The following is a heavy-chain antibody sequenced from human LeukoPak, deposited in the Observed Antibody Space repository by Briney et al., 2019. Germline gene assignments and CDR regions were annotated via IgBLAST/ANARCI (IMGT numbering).Heavy chain of an antibody. V-gene: IGHV3-13*01. J-gene: IGHJ4*02. D-gene: IGHD1-26*01. CDR1: GFTFSSYD. CDR3: ARGPPYSGSYYDY. Sequence: GGSLRLSCAASGFTFSSYDMHWVRQGTGKGLEWVSGIGTAGDTYYPGSVKGRSTISRENAKNSLYLQMNSLRAGDTAVCYCARGPPYSGSYYDYWGQGTLVTVSS. CDR2: IGTAGDT.